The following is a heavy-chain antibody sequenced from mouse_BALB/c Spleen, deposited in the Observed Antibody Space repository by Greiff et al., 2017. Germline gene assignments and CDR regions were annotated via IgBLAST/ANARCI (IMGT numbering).Heavy chain of an antibody. CDR1: GFNIKDTY. V-gene: IGHV14-3*02. Sequence: VQLQQSGAELVKPGASVKLSCTASGFNIKDTYMHWVKQRPEQGLEWIGRIDPANGNTKYDPKFQGKATITADTSSNTAYLQLSSLTSEDTAVYYCARIYYGYDGFDYWGQGTTLTVSS. CDR3: ARIYYGYDGFDY. CDR2: IDPANGNT. D-gene: IGHD2-2*01. J-gene: IGHJ2*01.